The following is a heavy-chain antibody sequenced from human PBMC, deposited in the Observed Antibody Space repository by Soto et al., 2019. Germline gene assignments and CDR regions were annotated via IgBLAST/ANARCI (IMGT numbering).Heavy chain of an antibody. V-gene: IGHV3-23*01. CDR3: EKEYCSGGSCYLRGYSYGFDY. CDR1: GFTFSSYA. Sequence: GGSLRLSCAASGFTFSSYAMSWVRQAPGKGLEWVSAISGSGGSTYYADSVKGRFTISRDNSKNTLYLQMNSLRAEDTAVYYCEKEYCSGGSCYLRGYSYGFDYWGQGTLVTVSS. J-gene: IGHJ4*02. D-gene: IGHD2-15*01. CDR2: ISGSGGST.